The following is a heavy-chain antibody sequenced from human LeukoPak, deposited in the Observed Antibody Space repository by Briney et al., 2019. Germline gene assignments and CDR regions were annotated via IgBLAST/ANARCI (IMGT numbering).Heavy chain of an antibody. CDR3: AAGMYSSGWYSFDY. CDR1: GFTFSSYA. Sequence: XGSLRLSCAASGFTFSSYAMSWVRQAPGKGLEWVSAISGSGGSTYYADSVKGRFTISRDNSKNTLYLQMNSLRAEDTAVYYCAAGMYSSGWYSFDYWGQGTLVTVSS. D-gene: IGHD6-19*01. CDR2: ISGSGGST. J-gene: IGHJ4*02. V-gene: IGHV3-23*01.